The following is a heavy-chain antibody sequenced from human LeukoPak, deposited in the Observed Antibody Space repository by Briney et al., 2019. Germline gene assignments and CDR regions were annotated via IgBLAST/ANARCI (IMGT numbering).Heavy chain of an antibody. D-gene: IGHD2-2*01. CDR2: ISGSGGYT. Sequence: GGSLRLSCAASGFTFSSYSMNWVRQAPGKGLEWVSGISGSGGYTYYADSVKGRVTISRDNSKNTLYLQMNSLRAEDTAVYYCAKDRHAPGRYCSSTSCFPFDSWGQGTLVTVSS. CDR3: AKDRHAPGRYCSSTSCFPFDS. CDR1: GFTFSSYS. V-gene: IGHV3-23*01. J-gene: IGHJ5*01.